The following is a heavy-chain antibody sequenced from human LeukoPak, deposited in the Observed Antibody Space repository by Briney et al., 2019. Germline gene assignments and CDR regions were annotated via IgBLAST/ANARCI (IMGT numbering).Heavy chain of an antibody. V-gene: IGHV3-23*01. J-gene: IGHJ3*02. D-gene: IGHD3-10*01. CDR3: AKDRAYYYTSGNSYDAFDI. CDR1: GFTFSNYA. Sequence: GGSLRLSCAASGFTFSNYAMSWVRQAPGKGLEWVSGISASGGSTFYADSVRGRFTISRDNSKDTLYLQMSSLRAEDTAVYYCAKDRAYYYTSGNSYDAFDIWGQGTMVTASS. CDR2: ISASGGST.